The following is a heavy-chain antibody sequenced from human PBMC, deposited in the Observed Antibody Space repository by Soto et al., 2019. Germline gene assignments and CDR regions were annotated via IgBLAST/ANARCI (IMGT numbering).Heavy chain of an antibody. D-gene: IGHD6-19*01. CDR2: IYASGST. CDR1: GAPMSTFY. V-gene: IGHV4-59*01. CDR3: ARAGGLGAVAVDY. J-gene: IGHJ4*02. Sequence: SETLSLTCTASGAPMSTFYWNWFRQAPGQGLEWIGYIYASGSTNYNPSLKSRVAISVDTSKTQFSLKLTSVTAADTAVYYCARAGGLGAVAVDYWGQGTLVTVSS.